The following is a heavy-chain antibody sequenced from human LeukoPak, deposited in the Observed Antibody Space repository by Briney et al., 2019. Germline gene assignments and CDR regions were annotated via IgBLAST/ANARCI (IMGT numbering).Heavy chain of an antibody. CDR1: GGSFSGYY. D-gene: IGHD3-22*01. CDR2: INHSGST. J-gene: IGHJ3*02. V-gene: IGHV4-34*01. CDR3: VRLLDNDSSGDPDTFDM. Sequence: SETLSLTCAVYGGSFSGYYWSWIRQPPGKGLEWIGEINHSGSTNYNPSLKSRVTISVDTSKNQFSLKLTSMIAADTAVYYCVRLLDNDSSGDPDTFDMWGQGTMVTVSS.